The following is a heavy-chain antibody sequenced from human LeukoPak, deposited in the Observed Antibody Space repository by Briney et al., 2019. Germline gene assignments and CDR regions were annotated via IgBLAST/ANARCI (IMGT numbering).Heavy chain of an antibody. CDR1: GGSISSYY. D-gene: IGHD1-14*01. Sequence: SETLSLTCTVSGGSISSYYWGWIRQPPGKGLEWIGSIYYSGSTYYNPSLKSRVTISVDTSKNQFSLKLSSVTAADTAVYYCARGTRTLYAFDIWGQGTMVTVSS. CDR3: ARGTRTLYAFDI. V-gene: IGHV4-39*07. CDR2: IYYSGST. J-gene: IGHJ3*02.